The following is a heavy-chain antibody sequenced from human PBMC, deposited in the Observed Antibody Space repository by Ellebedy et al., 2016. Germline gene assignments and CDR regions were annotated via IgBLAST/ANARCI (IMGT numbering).Heavy chain of an antibody. CDR1: GFTFSSYG. CDR3: KAFRTAVTTSLDS. V-gene: IGHV3-33*08. Sequence: GESLKISCAASGFTFSSYGMHWVRQAPGKGLEWVAVIWYDGSNKYYADSVKGRFTISRDNSKNTLYLQMNSLRAEDTAAYYCKAFRTAVTTSLDSWGQGTLVTVSS. CDR2: IWYDGSNK. D-gene: IGHD4-17*01. J-gene: IGHJ4*02.